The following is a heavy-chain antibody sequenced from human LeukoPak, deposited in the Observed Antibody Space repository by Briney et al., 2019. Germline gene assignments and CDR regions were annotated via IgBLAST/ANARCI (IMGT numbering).Heavy chain of an antibody. D-gene: IGHD4-17*01. Sequence: ASVTVSFKASGYTFTSYYMHWVRQAPGQGLEWMGIINPSGGSTSYAQKFQGRVTMTRDTSTSTVYMELSSLRSEDTAVYYCARDPTGGVTTVIELDYWGQGTLVTVSS. J-gene: IGHJ4*02. CDR3: ARDPTGGVTTVIELDY. V-gene: IGHV1-46*01. CDR1: GYTFTSYY. CDR2: INPSGGST.